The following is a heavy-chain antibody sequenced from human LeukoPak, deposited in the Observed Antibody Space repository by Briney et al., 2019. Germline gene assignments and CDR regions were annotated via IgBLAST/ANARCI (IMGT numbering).Heavy chain of an antibody. D-gene: IGHD4-17*01. Sequence: SETLSLTCTVSGASISNSDYYWSWIRQHPGKGLEWIGYIYYSGSTYYNPSLKSRVSISVDTSKNQFSLKLSSVTAADTAVYYCASYGDYVLDYWGQGTLVTVSS. J-gene: IGHJ4*02. CDR3: ASYGDYVLDY. CDR1: GASISNSDYY. CDR2: IYYSGST. V-gene: IGHV4-31*03.